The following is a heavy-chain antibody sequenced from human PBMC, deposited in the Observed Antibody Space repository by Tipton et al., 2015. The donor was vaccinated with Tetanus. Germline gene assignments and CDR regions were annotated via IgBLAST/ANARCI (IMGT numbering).Heavy chain of an antibody. D-gene: IGHD1-26*01. CDR1: GGSVSSSGYF. V-gene: IGHV4-39*01. J-gene: IGHJ2*01. CDR2: IISGGTT. CDR3: GRHGGSYIAYWCFDL. Sequence: LRLSCTVSGGSVSSSGYFWGWIRQSPGKGLEWIGSIISGGTTYHNPSLKSRLAISVDTSRNQFSLRLTSVTATDSAVYYCGRHGGSYIAYWCFDLWGRGSLVTVSS.